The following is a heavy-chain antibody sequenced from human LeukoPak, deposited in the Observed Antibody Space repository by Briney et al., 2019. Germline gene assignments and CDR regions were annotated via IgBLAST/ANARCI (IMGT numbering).Heavy chain of an antibody. Sequence: SETLSLTCTVSGGSITSGGHYWSWIRQPPGKGLEWIGYIYYSGTTYYNPSLKSRVTISLGTSKNQFSLQLSSVTAADTAVYYCARASRLGELSLGYWGQGTLVTVSS. CDR2: IYYSGTT. CDR3: ARASRLGELSLGY. J-gene: IGHJ4*02. CDR1: GGSITSGGHY. D-gene: IGHD3-16*02. V-gene: IGHV4-31*03.